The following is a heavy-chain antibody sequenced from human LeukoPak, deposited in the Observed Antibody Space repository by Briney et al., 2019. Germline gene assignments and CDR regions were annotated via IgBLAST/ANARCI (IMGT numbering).Heavy chain of an antibody. V-gene: IGHV3-7*01. CDR3: ARDQHLQH. J-gene: IGHJ1*01. Sequence: GGSLRLSCAASGFTCNIYWMSWVHQAPGKGLEWVAKIKEDGSVKYYVDSVKGRFPISRDNTKNSLYLQMNSLRVEDTAVYYCARDQHLQHWGQGTLVTVSS. CDR1: GFTCNIYW. CDR2: IKEDGSVK.